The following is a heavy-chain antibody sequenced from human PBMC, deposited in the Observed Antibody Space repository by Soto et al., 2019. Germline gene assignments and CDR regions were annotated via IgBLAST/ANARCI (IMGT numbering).Heavy chain of an antibody. V-gene: IGHV4-30-4*01. CDR2: IYYSGST. Sequence: QVQLQESGPGLVKPSQTLSLTCTVSGGSISSGDYYWSWIRQPPGKGLEWIGYIYYSGSTYYNPSLKSRVNISVDTSKNQFSLNLSSVTAADTAVYYCARALYSSFPRYYYYGMDVWGQGTTVTVSS. J-gene: IGHJ6*02. CDR1: GGSISSGDYY. D-gene: IGHD4-4*01. CDR3: ARALYSSFPRYYYYGMDV.